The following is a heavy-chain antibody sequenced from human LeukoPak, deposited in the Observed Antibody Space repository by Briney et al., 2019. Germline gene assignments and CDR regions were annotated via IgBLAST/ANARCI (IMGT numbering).Heavy chain of an antibody. CDR2: IYTGGGT. J-gene: IGHJ3*02. Sequence: GGSLRLSCAASGSIVSSNYMTWVRQAPGKGLEWLSVIYTGGGTYYADSVKGRFTISRDTSKTTVYLQMNSLRGDDTAIYYCAHYDFWSGHALDIWGQGTMVTVSS. V-gene: IGHV3-66*01. CDR1: GSIVSSNY. D-gene: IGHD3-3*01. CDR3: AHYDFWSGHALDI.